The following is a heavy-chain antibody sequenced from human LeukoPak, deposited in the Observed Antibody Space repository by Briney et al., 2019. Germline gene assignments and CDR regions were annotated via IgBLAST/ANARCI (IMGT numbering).Heavy chain of an antibody. V-gene: IGHV1-69*13. D-gene: IGHD2-15*01. Sequence: GASVKVSCKASGYTFTSYGISWVRQAPGQGLEWMGGIIPIFGTANYAQKFQGRVTITADESTSTAYMELSSLRSEDTAVYYCATAVVAATLIDNWFDPWGQGTLVTVSS. CDR1: GYTFTSYG. J-gene: IGHJ5*02. CDR2: IIPIFGTA. CDR3: ATAVVAATLIDNWFDP.